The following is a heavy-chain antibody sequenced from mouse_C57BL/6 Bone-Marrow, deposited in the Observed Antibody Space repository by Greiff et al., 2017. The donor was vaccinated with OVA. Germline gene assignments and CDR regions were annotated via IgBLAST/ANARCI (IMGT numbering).Heavy chain of an antibody. CDR3: ARKGNCGGDY. J-gene: IGHJ4*01. V-gene: IGHV5-12*01. Sequence: EVHLVESGGGLVQPGGSLKLSCAASGFTFSDYYMYWVRQTPEKRLEWVAYISNGGGSTYYPDTVKGRFTISRDNAKNTLYLQMSRLESEDTARYYCARKGNCGGDYWGQGTSVTVSS. CDR2: ISNGGGST. D-gene: IGHD2-1*01. CDR1: GFTFSDYY.